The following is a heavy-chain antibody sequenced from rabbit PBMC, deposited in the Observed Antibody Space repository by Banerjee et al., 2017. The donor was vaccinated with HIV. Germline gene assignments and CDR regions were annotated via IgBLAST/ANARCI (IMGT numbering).Heavy chain of an antibody. CDR2: IDAGSSGDT. CDR1: GFSFSSRYW. Sequence: QEQLKESGGGLVKPGGTLTLTCKASGFSFSSRYWICWVRQAPGKGLEWIACIDAGSSGDTHYASWAKGRFTISKTSSTTVTLQMTSLTAAETATYFCARDWTGGYTPYAIEFSLWGQGTLVTVS. J-gene: IGHJ4*01. CDR3: ARDWTGGYTPYAIEFSL. V-gene: IGHV1S45*01. D-gene: IGHD6-1*01.